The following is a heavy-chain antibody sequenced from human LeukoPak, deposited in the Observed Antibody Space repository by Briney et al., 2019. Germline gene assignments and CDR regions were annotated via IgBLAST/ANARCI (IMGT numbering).Heavy chain of an antibody. CDR2: ISYTGSI. V-gene: IGHV4-39*01. J-gene: IGHJ4*02. CDR3: ARAERSGTSFPWDY. D-gene: IGHD2-2*01. CDR1: GGSISSRNCY. Sequence: SETLSLTYTVSGGSISSRNCYWAWIRQPPGKGLDWIGSISYTGSIFYNPSLKGRVTISVDTSKNQFSLRLSSVTAADTAIYYCARAERSGTSFPWDYWGQGTLVTVSS.